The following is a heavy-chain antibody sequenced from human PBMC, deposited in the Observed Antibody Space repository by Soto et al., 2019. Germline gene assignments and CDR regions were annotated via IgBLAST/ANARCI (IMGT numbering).Heavy chain of an antibody. CDR1: GFSFTSYA. D-gene: IGHD1-26*01. J-gene: IGHJ4*02. Sequence: EVQLLESGGGLVRPGGSLRLSCAASGFSFTSYALSWDRQAPGKGLEWVSTISGSDGKTYYADSVKGRFSISRDTSKTTLYLQMNSLRVEDPAVYYCARSSFLDYWGQGTRVTVS. CDR2: ISGSDGKT. V-gene: IGHV3-23*01. CDR3: ARSSFLDY.